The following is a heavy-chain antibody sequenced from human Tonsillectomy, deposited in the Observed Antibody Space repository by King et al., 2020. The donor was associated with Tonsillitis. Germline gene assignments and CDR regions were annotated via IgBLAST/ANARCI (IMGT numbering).Heavy chain of an antibody. CDR2: IYDTGST. Sequence: VQLQESGPGLVKPSETLSLTCTVSGGSISSYYWSWIRQPPGKGLEWIGYIYDTGSTNYNPSLKSRVTLSVDTSKNQFSLRLSSVTAADTAVYYCARTHEENYYPFYSYYMDVWGKGTTVTVSS. CDR3: ARTHEENYYPFYSYYMDV. V-gene: IGHV4-59*01. D-gene: IGHD1-7*01. J-gene: IGHJ6*03. CDR1: GGSISSYY.